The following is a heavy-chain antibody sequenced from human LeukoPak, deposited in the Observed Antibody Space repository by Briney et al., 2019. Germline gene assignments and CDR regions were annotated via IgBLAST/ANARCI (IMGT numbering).Heavy chain of an antibody. V-gene: IGHV3-30-3*01. J-gene: IGHJ5*02. Sequence: GGSLRLSCAASEFSFSNFAMYWVRQAPGKGLEWLAVISYDGSIGYYADSVKGRFTISRDNSNNTVHLQMNSLRPDDSALYYCAREDNPLWFDPWGQGTLVTVSS. CDR3: AREDNPLWFDP. CDR2: ISYDGSIG. CDR1: EFSFSNFA. D-gene: IGHD1-1*01.